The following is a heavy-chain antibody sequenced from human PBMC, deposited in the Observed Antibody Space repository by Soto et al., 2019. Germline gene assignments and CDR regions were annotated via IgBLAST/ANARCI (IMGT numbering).Heavy chain of an antibody. V-gene: IGHV4-39*07. J-gene: IGHJ6*02. D-gene: IGHD1-7*01. CDR2: INHSGST. Sequence: PSETLSLTCTVSGGSISSSSYYWSWIRQPPGKGLEWIGEINHSGSTNYNPSLKSRVTISVDTSKNQFSLKLSSVTAADTAVYYCARGRNWNYVYYYYYGMDVWGQGTTVTVSS. CDR1: GGSISSSSYY. CDR3: ARGRNWNYVYYYYYGMDV.